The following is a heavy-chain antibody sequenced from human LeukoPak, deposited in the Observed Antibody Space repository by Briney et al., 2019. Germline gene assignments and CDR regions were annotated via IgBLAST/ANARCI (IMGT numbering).Heavy chain of an antibody. CDR2: VTGSGDST. Sequence: ETLSLTCTVSGGSISSSSYYWGWIRQAPGKGLEWVSSVTGSGDSTYADSVRGRFTVSRDNSKNTVYLQMNSLRAEDTAVYFCARRYNSYYFDYWAREPWSPSPQ. V-gene: IGHV3-23*01. J-gene: IGHJ4*02. CDR1: GGSISSSSYY. D-gene: IGHD1-20*01. CDR3: ARRYNSYYFDY.